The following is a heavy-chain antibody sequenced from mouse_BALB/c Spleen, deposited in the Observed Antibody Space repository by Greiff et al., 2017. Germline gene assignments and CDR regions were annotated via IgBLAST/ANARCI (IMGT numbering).Heavy chain of an antibody. V-gene: IGHV5-17*02. J-gene: IGHJ4*01. CDR2: ISSGSSTI. D-gene: IGHD1-1*01. CDR1: GFTFSSFG. CDR3: ARWGTTVVRAMDY. Sequence: DVKLVESGGGLVQPGGSRKLSCAASGFTFSSFGMHWVRQAPEKGLEWVAYISSGSSTIYYADTVKGRFTISRDNPKNTLFLQMTSLRSEDTAMYYCARWGTTVVRAMDYWGQGTSVTVSS.